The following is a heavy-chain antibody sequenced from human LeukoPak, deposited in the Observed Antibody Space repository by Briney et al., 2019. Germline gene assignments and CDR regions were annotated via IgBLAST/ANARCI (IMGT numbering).Heavy chain of an antibody. Sequence: SETLSLTCTVSGGSISSYYWSWIRQPPGEGLEWIEYIHYSGSINYNPSFKSRVTISVDTSKNQFSLKLSSVTAADTAVYYCARDAGGRIGASDIWGQGTMVTVSS. V-gene: IGHV4-59*01. J-gene: IGHJ3*02. CDR1: GGSISSYY. D-gene: IGHD1-26*01. CDR2: IHYSGSI. CDR3: ARDAGGRIGASDI.